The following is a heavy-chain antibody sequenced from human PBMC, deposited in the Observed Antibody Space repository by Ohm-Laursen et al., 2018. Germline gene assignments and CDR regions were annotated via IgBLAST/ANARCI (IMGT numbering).Heavy chain of an antibody. CDR3: AKAPLQSTYYYGMDV. CDR2: ISWNSGSI. J-gene: IGHJ6*02. D-gene: IGHD4-11*01. CDR1: GFTFDDYA. Sequence: SLRLSCAASGFTFDDYAMHWVRQDPGKGLDWVSGISWNSGSIGYADSVKGRFTISRDNAKNSLYLQMNSLRAEDTALYYCAKAPLQSTYYYGMDVWGQGTTVTVSS. V-gene: IGHV3-9*01.